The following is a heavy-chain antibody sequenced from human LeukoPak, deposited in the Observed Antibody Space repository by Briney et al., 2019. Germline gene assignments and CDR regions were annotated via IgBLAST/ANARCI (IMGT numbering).Heavy chain of an antibody. CDR2: IYHSGST. Sequence: SETLSLTCAVPGGSISSSNWWSWVRQPPGKGLEWIGEIYHSGSTNYNPSLKSRVTISVDTSKNQFSLKLSSVTAADTAVYYCARGPGIQLWLFDYWGQGTLVTVSS. CDR3: ARGPGIQLWLFDY. V-gene: IGHV4-4*02. J-gene: IGHJ4*02. D-gene: IGHD5-18*01. CDR1: GGSISSSNW.